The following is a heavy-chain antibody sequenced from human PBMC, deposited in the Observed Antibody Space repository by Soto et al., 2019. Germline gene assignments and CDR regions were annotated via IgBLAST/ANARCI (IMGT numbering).Heavy chain of an antibody. D-gene: IGHD3-22*01. V-gene: IGHV4-4*02. CDR1: GGSISTSNW. CDR2: IYHGGRT. CDR3: ARVGPWVPYYYDCSPHTSENWFDS. J-gene: IGHJ5*01. Sequence: PSETLCLTCAVSGGSISTSNWWSWVRQSPGKGLEWIGEIYHGGRTNYNPSLKSRVTVSIDTSKNQFSLKLTSVTAADTAVYYCARVGPWVPYYYDCSPHTSENWFDSWCQALLVTLSS.